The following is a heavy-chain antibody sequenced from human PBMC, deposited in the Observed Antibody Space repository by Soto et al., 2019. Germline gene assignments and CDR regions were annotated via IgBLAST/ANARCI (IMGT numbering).Heavy chain of an antibody. CDR1: GGSISSGDYY. CDR3: AREPTLYGDHRYFDL. J-gene: IGHJ2*01. Sequence: QVQLQESGPGLVKPSQTLSLTCTVSGGSISSGDYYWSWIRQPPGKGLEWIRYIYYSGSTYYNPSLKSRVTISVDTSKNQFSLKLSSVTAADTAVYYCAREPTLYGDHRYFDLWGRGTLVTVSS. CDR2: IYYSGST. V-gene: IGHV4-30-4*01. D-gene: IGHD4-17*01.